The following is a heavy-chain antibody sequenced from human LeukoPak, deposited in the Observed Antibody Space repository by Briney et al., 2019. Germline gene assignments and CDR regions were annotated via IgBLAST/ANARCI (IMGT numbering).Heavy chain of an antibody. CDR1: GGSISSYY. V-gene: IGHV4-59*01. CDR2: IYYSGST. D-gene: IGHD1-26*01. CDR3: ARDLGANGAGRFDY. J-gene: IGHJ4*02. Sequence: LSETLSLTCTVSGGSISSYYWSWIRQPPGKGLEWIGYIYYSGSTNYNPSLKSRVTISVDTSKNQFSLKLSSVTAADTAVYYCARDLGANGAGRFDYWGQGTLVTVSS.